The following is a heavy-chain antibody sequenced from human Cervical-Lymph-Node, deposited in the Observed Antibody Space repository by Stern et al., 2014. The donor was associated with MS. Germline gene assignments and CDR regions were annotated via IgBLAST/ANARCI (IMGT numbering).Heavy chain of an antibody. D-gene: IGHD3-16*01. V-gene: IGHV1-18*01. J-gene: IGHJ4*02. CDR1: GYTFSSFA. Sequence: QVQLVQSGAEVKKPGASVNVSCKASGYTFSSFAITWVRQAPGQGLEWMGTITVYNGNTNYAQRVQDRVTMTTETSTNTAYREVRNLRSDDTAVYSCARDWGNPRHWGQGTLVTVSS. CDR2: ITVYNGNT. CDR3: ARDWGNPRH.